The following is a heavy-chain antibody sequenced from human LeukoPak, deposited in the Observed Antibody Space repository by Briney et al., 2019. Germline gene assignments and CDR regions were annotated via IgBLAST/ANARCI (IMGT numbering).Heavy chain of an antibody. CDR3: ARGNYDFWAILDS. D-gene: IGHD3-3*01. CDR1: GGTFSSHA. V-gene: IGHV1-69*05. CDR2: IIPIFDST. J-gene: IGHJ4*02. Sequence: SEKVSCKTSGGTFSSHAINWVRQAPGQGLEWMGRIIPIFDSTNYAQSFQGRVTFTTDDSTNTAYMELSGLRYEDTAVYYCARGNYDFWAILDSWGQGTPVTVSP.